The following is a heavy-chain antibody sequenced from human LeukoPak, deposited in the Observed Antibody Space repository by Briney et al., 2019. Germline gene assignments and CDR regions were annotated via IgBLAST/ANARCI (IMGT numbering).Heavy chain of an antibody. CDR2: ISTSSTYI. Sequence: GGSLRLSCAASGFTLSSYAMTWVRQAPGKGLEWVSSISTSSTYINYANSVKGRFTISRDNAKNSLYLQMNSLRAEDTAVYYCAREAAVRYFDWSGNDYWGQGTLVSVSS. CDR3: AREAAVRYFDWSGNDY. D-gene: IGHD3-9*01. J-gene: IGHJ4*02. V-gene: IGHV3-21*01. CDR1: GFTLSSYA.